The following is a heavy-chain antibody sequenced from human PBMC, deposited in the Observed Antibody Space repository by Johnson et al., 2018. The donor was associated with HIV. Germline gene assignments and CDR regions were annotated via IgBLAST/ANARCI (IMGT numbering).Heavy chain of an antibody. CDR1: GFTFSSYG. D-gene: IGHD1-26*01. CDR3: TRGSFTDDAFDV. V-gene: IGHV3-NL1*01. J-gene: IGHJ3*01. CDR2: INWNGGRT. Sequence: QVQLVESGGGVVQPGGSLRLSCAASGFTFSSYGMHWVRQAPGKGLEWVSGINWNGGRTGYADSVKGRFTFSSDNSKNTLYLQMNSLRAEDTAVYYCTRGSFTDDAFDVLGLGTMVTVSS.